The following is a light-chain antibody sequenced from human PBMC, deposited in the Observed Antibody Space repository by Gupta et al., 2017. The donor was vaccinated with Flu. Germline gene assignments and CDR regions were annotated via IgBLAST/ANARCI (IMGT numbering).Light chain of an antibody. J-gene: IGKJ4*01. CDR1: QSLLHGAGYNY. V-gene: IGKV2-28*01. CDR2: LGS. Sequence: EIVMTQSPLPLPVTPGEPASISCRSSQSLLHGAGYNYLDWYLQKPGQSPQLLIYLGSNRASGVPDRFSGSGSVTDFTLKISRMEADDVGVYYCGQPLQTPQTLGGGTKVEIK. CDR3: GQPLQTPQT.